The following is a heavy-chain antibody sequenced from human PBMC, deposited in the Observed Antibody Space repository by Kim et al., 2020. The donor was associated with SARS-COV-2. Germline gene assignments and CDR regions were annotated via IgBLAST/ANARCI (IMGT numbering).Heavy chain of an antibody. CDR1: GFSFSSYA. J-gene: IGHJ4*02. D-gene: IGHD3-10*01. CDR3: VKESYYYGSGSYYPTYFDY. Sequence: GGSLRLSCSASGFSFSSYAMHWVRQAPGKGLEYVSAISSNGGSTYYADSVKGRFTFSRDNSKNTVYLQMSSLRAEDTAVYYCVKESYYYGSGSYYPTYFDYWGQGTLVTVSS. V-gene: IGHV3-64D*06. CDR2: ISSNGGST.